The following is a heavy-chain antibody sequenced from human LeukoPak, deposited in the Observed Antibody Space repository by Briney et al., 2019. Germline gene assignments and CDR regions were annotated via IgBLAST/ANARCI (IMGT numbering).Heavy chain of an antibody. J-gene: IGHJ5*02. CDR1: GYTFTSYD. V-gene: IGHV1-8*03. CDR2: MNPNSGNT. D-gene: IGHD3-10*01. Sequence: ASVKVSCKASGYTFTSYDINWVRQATGQGLEWMGWMNPNSGNTGYAQKFQGRVTITRNTSISTAYMELSSLRSEDTAVYYCAKNNGLLWFGDQGDWFDPWGQGTLVTVSS. CDR3: AKNNGLLWFGDQGDWFDP.